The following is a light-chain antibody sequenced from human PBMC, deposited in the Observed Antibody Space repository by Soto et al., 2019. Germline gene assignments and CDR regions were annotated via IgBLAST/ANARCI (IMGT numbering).Light chain of an antibody. CDR2: GAS. CDR3: QQYGSSPGFT. CDR1: QSVSSSY. Sequence: EIVLTQSPGTLSLSPGERATLSCRASQSVSSSYLAWYQQKPGQAPRLLIYGASSRATGIPDRFSGSGPGTGFTLTISRLEPEDFSVYYCQQYGSSPGFTFGPGTKVDIK. V-gene: IGKV3-20*01. J-gene: IGKJ3*01.